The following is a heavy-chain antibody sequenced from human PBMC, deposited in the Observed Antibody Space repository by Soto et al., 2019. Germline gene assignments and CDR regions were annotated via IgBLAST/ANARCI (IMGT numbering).Heavy chain of an antibody. CDR1: GFPFTGYA. CDR3: ANSRVSMVRGLIIIPNY. V-gene: IGHV3-23*01. D-gene: IGHD3-10*01. CDR2: ISGHGDAT. J-gene: IGHJ4*02. Sequence: GGSLRLSCAASGFPFTGYAMSWVRQAPGKGLAWVSAISGHGDATFYADSVKVRFTISRDNSKNTLYLHMNSLRAEDTALYYCANSRVSMVRGLIIIPNYWGQGTLVTVSS.